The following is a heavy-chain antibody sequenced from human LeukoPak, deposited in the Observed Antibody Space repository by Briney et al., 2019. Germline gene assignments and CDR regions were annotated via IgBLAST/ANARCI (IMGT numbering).Heavy chain of an antibody. D-gene: IGHD6-19*01. CDR3: AREDRGWLAGVYYYYMDV. Sequence: SSETLSLTCTVSGGSISSSSYYWGWIRQPPGKGLEWIGSIYYSGSTYYNPSLKSRVTISVDTSKNQFSLKLSSVTAADTAVYYCAREDRGWLAGVYYYYMDVWGKGTTVTVSS. J-gene: IGHJ6*03. CDR2: IYYSGST. V-gene: IGHV4-39*07. CDR1: GGSISSSSYY.